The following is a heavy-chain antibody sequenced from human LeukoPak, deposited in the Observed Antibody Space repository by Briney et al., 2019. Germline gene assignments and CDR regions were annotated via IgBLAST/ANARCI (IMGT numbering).Heavy chain of an antibody. CDR2: IYTSGST. V-gene: IGHV4-61*02. CDR3: AVTFAGSCSSNCYWYFDL. CDR1: GGSISSGTYY. Sequence: SETLSLTCTVSGGSISSGTYYWSWIRQPAGKGLEWIGRIYTSGSTNYNPSLKSRYTISLDTSQNQFSLKLSSVTAADTAVYYCAVTFAGSCSSNCYWYFDLWGRGTLVTVSS. D-gene: IGHD2-15*01. J-gene: IGHJ2*01.